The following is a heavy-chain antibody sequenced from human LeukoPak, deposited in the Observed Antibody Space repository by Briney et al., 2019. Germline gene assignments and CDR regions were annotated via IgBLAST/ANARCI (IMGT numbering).Heavy chain of an antibody. D-gene: IGHD4-11*01. Sequence: GGSLRLSCAVSGFTFSNEAMGWVRQVRGGGLEWVSTISPGGGTTYYAESMKGRFTISRDNSKSILYLEMNSLRVEDTAVYYCTKVRSGSSNWALRIFDYWGQGALVTVSS. CDR1: GFTFSNEA. J-gene: IGHJ4*02. CDR2: ISPGGGTT. V-gene: IGHV3-23*01. CDR3: TKVRSGSSNWALRIFDY.